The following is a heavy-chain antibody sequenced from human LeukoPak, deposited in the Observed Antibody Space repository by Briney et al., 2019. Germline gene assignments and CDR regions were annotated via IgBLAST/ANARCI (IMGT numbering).Heavy chain of an antibody. CDR2: IYYSGST. V-gene: IGHV4-34*01. CDR3: ASEDYGDFTRLDY. CDR1: GGSFSGYY. D-gene: IGHD4-17*01. J-gene: IGHJ4*02. Sequence: SETLSLTCAVYGGSFSGYYWSWIRQPPGKGLEWIGNIYYSGSTYYNPSLKSRVTISVDTSKNQFSLKLSSVTAADTAVYYCASEDYGDFTRLDYWGQGTLVTVSS.